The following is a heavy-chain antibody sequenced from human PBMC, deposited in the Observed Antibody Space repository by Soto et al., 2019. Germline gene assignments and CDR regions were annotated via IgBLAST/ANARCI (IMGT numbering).Heavy chain of an antibody. J-gene: IGHJ6*02. CDR3: ARDEGLGVNYYYYGMDV. CDR1: GFTFSSYG. Sequence: QVQLVESGGGVVQPGRSLRLSCAASGFTFSSYGMHWVRQAPGKGLEWVAVIWYDGSNKYYADSVKGRFTISRDNSKNPLYLQMNSLRAEDTAVYYCARDEGLGVNYYYYGMDVWGQVTTVTVSS. CDR2: IWYDGSNK. V-gene: IGHV3-33*01. D-gene: IGHD3-10*01.